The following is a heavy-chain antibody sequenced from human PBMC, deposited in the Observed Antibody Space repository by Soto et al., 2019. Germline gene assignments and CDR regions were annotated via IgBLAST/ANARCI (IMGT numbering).Heavy chain of an antibody. V-gene: IGHV4-39*01. D-gene: IGHD3-10*01. CDR1: GGAIDRSNYY. CDR3: ARHFVAVVIKGWGY. J-gene: IGHJ4*02. Sequence: SETLSLTCNVSGGAIDRSNYYWDWLRQPPGKGLEWIGTTYYNGNAYYNPSLRSRVSMSVDTSKNQFSLKLISVTAADTAVYYCARHFVAVVIKGWGYWGQGKLVTVS. CDR2: TYYNGNA.